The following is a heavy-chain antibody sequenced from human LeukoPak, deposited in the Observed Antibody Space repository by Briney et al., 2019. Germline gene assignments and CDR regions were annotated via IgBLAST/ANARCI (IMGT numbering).Heavy chain of an antibody. CDR2: IYSSGST. J-gene: IGHJ6*03. CDR3: ARGAPYSSSWYRSPYYYYYYMDV. V-gene: IGHV4-39*07. Sequence: PSETLSLTCTVSGASISSSTYYWGWIRQPPGKGLEWIGSIYSSGSTYYNPSLKSRVTISLDTSKNQFSLKLNSVTAADTAVYYCARGAPYSSSWYRSPYYYYYYMDVWGKGTTVTVSS. D-gene: IGHD6-13*01. CDR1: GASISSSTYY.